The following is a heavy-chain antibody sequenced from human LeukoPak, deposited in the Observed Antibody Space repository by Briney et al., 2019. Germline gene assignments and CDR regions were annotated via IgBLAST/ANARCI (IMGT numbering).Heavy chain of an antibody. CDR1: GFSFSSYS. Sequence: GGSLRLSCAAPGFSFSSYSMNWVRQAPGKGLEWVSSITSSSSYIYYADSVKGRFTISRDNAKNSLYLQMNSLRAEDTAVYYCARDGRLGRRPYWYFDLWGRGTLVTVSS. CDR3: ARDGRLGRRPYWYFDL. V-gene: IGHV3-21*01. D-gene: IGHD7-27*01. CDR2: ITSSSSYI. J-gene: IGHJ2*01.